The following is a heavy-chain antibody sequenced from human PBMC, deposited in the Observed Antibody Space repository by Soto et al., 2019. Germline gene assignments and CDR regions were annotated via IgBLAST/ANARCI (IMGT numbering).Heavy chain of an antibody. CDR1: XXXXXXXX. Sequence: QVQLQQWGAGLLKPSETLSLTCAVYXXXXXXXXXXXIRQPPGTGLEWIGEINHSGSTNYNPSLKXXXXXXXXXXXXXXXXXXXXXXXXXXXXXXXXXXXXXXLFDYWGQGTLVTVSS. J-gene: IGHJ4*02. V-gene: IGHV4-34*01. CDR3: XXXXXXXLFDY. CDR2: INHSGST.